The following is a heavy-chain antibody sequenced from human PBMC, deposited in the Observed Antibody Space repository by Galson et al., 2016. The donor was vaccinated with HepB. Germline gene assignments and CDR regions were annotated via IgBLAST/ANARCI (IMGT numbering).Heavy chain of an antibody. CDR2: IDWDDDK. V-gene: IGHV2-70*11. D-gene: IGHD5-18*01. CDR3: ARMFCGYTSDSAIGYSYYGMDV. J-gene: IGHJ6*02. Sequence: PALVKPTQTLTLTCTFSGFSLTTSDLCVTWIRQPPGKALEWLARIDWDDDKYYNTSLKTRLTISKGSSKNQVVLTMTNMDPVDTATYYCARMFCGYTSDSAIGYSYYGMDVWGPGTTVTVS. CDR1: GFSLTTSDLC.